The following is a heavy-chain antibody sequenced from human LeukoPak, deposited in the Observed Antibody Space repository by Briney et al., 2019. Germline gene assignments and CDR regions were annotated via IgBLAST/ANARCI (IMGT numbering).Heavy chain of an antibody. Sequence: SETLSLTCTVSGGSVSSGSYYRPWIRQPPGKGLEWIGYIYYSGSTNYNPSLNSRVTISLDTSKNQFSLKLSSVTAADTAVFYCARGYSSIRGWFDPWGQGTPVTVSS. V-gene: IGHV4-61*01. D-gene: IGHD6-13*01. CDR2: IYYSGST. J-gene: IGHJ5*02. CDR1: GGSVSSGSYY. CDR3: ARGYSSIRGWFDP.